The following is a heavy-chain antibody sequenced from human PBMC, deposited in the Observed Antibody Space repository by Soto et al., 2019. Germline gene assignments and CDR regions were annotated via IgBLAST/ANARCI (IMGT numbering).Heavy chain of an antibody. CDR3: ARSQSGDYEGCGY. CDR1: GYTFTNYG. Sequence: QVQLVQSGAEVKKPGASVKVSCKASGYTFTNYGINWVRQAPGQGLEWMGWISASNGNTNYAQRVQGRVTMTTDISTRTASMELRSLRPDDTAVYYCARSQSGDYEGCGYWGQGTLVTVSS. CDR2: ISASNGNT. V-gene: IGHV1-18*01. D-gene: IGHD4-17*01. J-gene: IGHJ4*02.